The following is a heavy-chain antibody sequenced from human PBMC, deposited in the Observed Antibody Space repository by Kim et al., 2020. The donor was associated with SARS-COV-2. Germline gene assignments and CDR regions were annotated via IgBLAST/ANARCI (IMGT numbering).Heavy chain of an antibody. J-gene: IGHJ6*02. Sequence: SLRLSCAASGFTFDDYAMHWARQAPGKGLEWVSGISWNSGSIGYADSVKGRFTISRDNAKNSLYLQMNSLRAEDTALYYCAKEGVAATYYYYGMDVWGQGTTVTVSS. D-gene: IGHD2-15*01. CDR2: ISWNSGSI. CDR1: GFTFDDYA. CDR3: AKEGVAATYYYYGMDV. V-gene: IGHV3-9*01.